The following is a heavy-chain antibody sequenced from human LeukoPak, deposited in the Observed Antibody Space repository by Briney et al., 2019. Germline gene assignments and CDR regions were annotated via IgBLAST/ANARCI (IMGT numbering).Heavy chain of an antibody. V-gene: IGHV3-11*01. CDR3: ARVSYDFWSGSGNYYMDV. CDR1: GFTFSDYY. J-gene: IGHJ6*03. D-gene: IGHD3-3*01. CDR2: ISSSGSTI. Sequence: GGSLRLSCAASGFTFSDYYMSWIRQAPGKGLEWVSYISSSGSTIYYADSVKGRFTISRDNAKNSLYLQMNSLRAEDTAVYYCARVSYDFWSGSGNYYMDVWGKGTTVTVSS.